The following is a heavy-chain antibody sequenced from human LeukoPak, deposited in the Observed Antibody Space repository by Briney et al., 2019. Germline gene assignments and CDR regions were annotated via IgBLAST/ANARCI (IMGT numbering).Heavy chain of an antibody. CDR1: GGSISSYY. J-gene: IGHJ6*02. Sequence: SSETLSLTCTVSGGSISSYYWSWIRQPAGKGLEWIGRIYTSGSTNYNPSLKSRVTMSVDTSKNQFSLKLSSVTAADTAVYYCARDGWFGEFTPLYYYGMDVWGQGTTVTVSS. V-gene: IGHV4-4*07. CDR2: IYTSGST. D-gene: IGHD3-10*01. CDR3: ARDGWFGEFTPLYYYGMDV.